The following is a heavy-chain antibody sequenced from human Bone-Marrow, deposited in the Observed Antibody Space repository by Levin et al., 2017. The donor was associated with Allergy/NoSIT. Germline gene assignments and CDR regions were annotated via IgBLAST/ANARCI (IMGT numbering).Heavy chain of an antibody. V-gene: IGHV3-30-3*01. CDR1: GFTFSSYA. Sequence: PGESLKISCAASGFTFSSYAMHWVRQAPGKGLEWVAVISYDGSNKYYADSVKGRFTISRDNSKNTLYLQMNSLRAEDTAVYYCARGGYCSGGSCYGHYYYMDVWGKGTTVTVSS. D-gene: IGHD2-15*01. J-gene: IGHJ6*03. CDR2: ISYDGSNK. CDR3: ARGGYCSGGSCYGHYYYMDV.